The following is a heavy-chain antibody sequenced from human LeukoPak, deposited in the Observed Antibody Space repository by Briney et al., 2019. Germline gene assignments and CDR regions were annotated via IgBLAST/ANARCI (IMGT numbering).Heavy chain of an antibody. V-gene: IGHV3-49*03. CDR3: TRSLDIVVVPASGYGMDV. D-gene: IGHD2-2*03. Sequence: GGSLRLSCTASGFTFGDYAMSWFRQAPGKGLEWVGFIRSKAYGGTTEYAASVKGRFTISRDDSKSIAYLQMNSLKTEDTAVYYCTRSLDIVVVPASGYGMDVWGQGTTVTVSS. J-gene: IGHJ6*02. CDR2: IRSKAYGGTT. CDR1: GFTFGDYA.